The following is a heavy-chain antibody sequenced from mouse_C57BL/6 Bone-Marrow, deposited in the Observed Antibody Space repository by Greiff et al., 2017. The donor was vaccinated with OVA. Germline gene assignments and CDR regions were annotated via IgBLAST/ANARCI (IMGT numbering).Heavy chain of an antibody. D-gene: IGHD1-1*01. CDR2: IRLKSDNYAT. J-gene: IGHJ3*01. CDR3: TGPLLRSTWFAY. Sequence: EVKLMESGGGLVQPGGSMKLSCVASGFTFSNYWMNWVRQSPEKGLEWVAQIRLKSDNYATHYAESVKGRFTISRDDSKSSVYLQMNNLRAEDTGIYYCTGPLLRSTWFAYWGQGTLVTVSA. CDR1: GFTFSNYW. V-gene: IGHV6-3*01.